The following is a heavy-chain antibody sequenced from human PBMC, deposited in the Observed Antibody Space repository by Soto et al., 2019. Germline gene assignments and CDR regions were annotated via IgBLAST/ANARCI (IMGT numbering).Heavy chain of an antibody. CDR1: GFTFSSYG. CDR3: AKDRLAGSGWEFDY. Sequence: GGSLRLSCAASGFTFSSYGMHWVRQAPGKGLEWVAVISYNGSNKYYADSVKGRFTISRDNSKNTLYLQMNSLRAEDTAVYYCAKDRLAGSGWEFDYWGQGTLVTVSS. J-gene: IGHJ4*02. D-gene: IGHD6-19*01. CDR2: ISYNGSNK. V-gene: IGHV3-30*18.